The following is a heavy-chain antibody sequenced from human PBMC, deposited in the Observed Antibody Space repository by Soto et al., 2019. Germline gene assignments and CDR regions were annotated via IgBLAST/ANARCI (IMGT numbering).Heavy chain of an antibody. CDR3: ARGRYGDY. J-gene: IGHJ4*02. Sequence: QVHLVQSGAEVRKPGASVKVSCKGSGYTFTTYGITWVRQAPGQGLEWMGWISAHNDNTNYAQKVQGRVTVTRDTSTRTAYMELRNLRSDDTAVYSCARGRYGDYWGQGALVTVSS. CDR1: GYTFTTYG. V-gene: IGHV1-18*01. CDR2: ISAHNDNT. D-gene: IGHD1-1*01.